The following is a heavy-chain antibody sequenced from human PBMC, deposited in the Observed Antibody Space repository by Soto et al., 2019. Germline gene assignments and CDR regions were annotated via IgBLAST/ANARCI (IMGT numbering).Heavy chain of an antibody. CDR3: ARDASQAVAGGMVGPCLVY. D-gene: IGHD6-19*01. Sequence: ASVKVSCKASGYTFTRYAMHWVRQAPGQRLEWMGWINAGYGHTKYSQNFQGRVTITADESTSTAYMELSSLRSEDTAVYYCARDASQAVAGGMVGPCLVYWGQGTLVTVSS. J-gene: IGHJ4*02. CDR2: INAGYGHT. V-gene: IGHV1-3*01. CDR1: GYTFTRYA.